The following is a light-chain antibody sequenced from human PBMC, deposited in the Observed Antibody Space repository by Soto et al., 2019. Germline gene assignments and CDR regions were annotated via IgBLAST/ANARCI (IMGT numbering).Light chain of an antibody. CDR1: SSDVGGHNS. Sequence: QSVLTQPASVSGSPGQSITISCTGISSDVGGHNSVSWYRQDPGKAPKLMIYDVSNRPSGVSDRFSGSKSGNTASLTISGLQIEDEADYYCSSFTSSVTYVFGTGTKSPS. J-gene: IGLJ1*01. V-gene: IGLV2-14*01. CDR3: SSFTSSVTYV. CDR2: DVS.